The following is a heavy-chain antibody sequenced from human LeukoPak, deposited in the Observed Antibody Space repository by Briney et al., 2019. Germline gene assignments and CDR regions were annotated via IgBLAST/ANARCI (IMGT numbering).Heavy chain of an antibody. CDR1: GGSVSSSSYY. CDR2: IYYSGST. Sequence: TSGTLSLTCTVSGGSVSSSSYYWGWIRQPPGKGLEWIAFIYYSGSTYYNPSLKSRVTISVDTSKNQFSLKLSSVTAADTAVYYCARHGPLSRYSSSSGWFDPWGQGTLVTVSS. D-gene: IGHD6-6*01. V-gene: IGHV4-39*01. J-gene: IGHJ5*02. CDR3: ARHGPLSRYSSSSGWFDP.